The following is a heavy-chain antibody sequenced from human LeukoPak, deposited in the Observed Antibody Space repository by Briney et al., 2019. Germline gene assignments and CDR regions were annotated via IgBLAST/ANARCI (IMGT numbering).Heavy chain of an antibody. J-gene: IGHJ6*02. CDR3: ARSIGLTGGGVDV. V-gene: IGHV3-11*01. CDR1: GFTFSDYN. CDR2: ITNGGSTI. D-gene: IGHD3-9*01. Sequence: GGSLELPWAASGFTFSDYNMNWVRQAPGKGLEGVSYITNGGSTIHHADSVKGRFTISRDKAKKTLYLQMNSLRAEDTAVYYCARSIGLTGGGVDVWGQGTTVTVSS.